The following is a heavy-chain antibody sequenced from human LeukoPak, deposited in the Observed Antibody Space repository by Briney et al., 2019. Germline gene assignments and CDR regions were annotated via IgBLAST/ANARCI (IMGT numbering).Heavy chain of an antibody. D-gene: IGHD3-22*01. CDR1: GFTFSDYD. CDR3: ARDQDGGKYYYESSGYSH. V-gene: IGHV3-69-1*01. J-gene: IGHJ4*02. CDR2: ISSGGHI. Sequence: GGSLRLSCTASGFTFSDYDMNWVRLAPGKGLEWVSTISSGGHIYYEDSVKGRFTISRDNAKNSLYLQMNSLRAEDTAVYYCARDQDGGKYYYESSGYSHWGQGILVTVSS.